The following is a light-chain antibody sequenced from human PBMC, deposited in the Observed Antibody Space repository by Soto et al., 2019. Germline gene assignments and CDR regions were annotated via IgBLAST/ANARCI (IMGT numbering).Light chain of an antibody. V-gene: IGLV1-40*01. CDR3: PAYGYSLTASG. Sequence: QSVLTQPPSVSGAPGQRVTLSCTGNSSNLGAGYDVHWYQQLPGAAPKLVIFGNRNRPSGVPERFSCSKSGTSASLAITGLQAEDEGDYYCPAYGYSLTASGFGVGTTLTVL. J-gene: IGLJ3*02. CDR2: GNR. CDR1: SSNLGAGYD.